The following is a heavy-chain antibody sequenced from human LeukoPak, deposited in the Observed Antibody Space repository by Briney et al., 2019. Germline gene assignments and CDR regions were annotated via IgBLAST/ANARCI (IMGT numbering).Heavy chain of an antibody. D-gene: IGHD1-1*01. CDR2: IRYVGSDK. V-gene: IGHV3-30*12. Sequence: GGSLRLSCAASGFTFSSYGMHWVRQAPGKGLEWQAVIRYVGSDKYYADSVKGRFTISRDNSQNTMYLQMNSLRAEDTAVYYCARENDDALDYWGQGTLVTVSS. CDR3: ARENDDALDY. CDR1: GFTFSSYG. J-gene: IGHJ4*02.